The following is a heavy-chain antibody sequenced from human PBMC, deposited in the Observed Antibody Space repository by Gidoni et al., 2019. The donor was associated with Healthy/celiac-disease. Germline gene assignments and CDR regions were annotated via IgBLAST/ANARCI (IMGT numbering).Heavy chain of an antibody. CDR3: ARVGYSSGWYGYYYYGMDV. CDR1: GYTFTGYY. CDR2: INPNSGGT. J-gene: IGHJ6*02. V-gene: IGHV1-2*02. D-gene: IGHD6-19*01. Sequence: QVQLVQSGAEVKKPGDSVKVSCKASGYTFTGYYMHWVRQAPGQGLEWMGWINPNSGGTNYAQKFQGRVTMTRDTSISTAYMELSRLRSDDTAVYYCARVGYSSGWYGYYYYGMDVWGQGTTVTVSS.